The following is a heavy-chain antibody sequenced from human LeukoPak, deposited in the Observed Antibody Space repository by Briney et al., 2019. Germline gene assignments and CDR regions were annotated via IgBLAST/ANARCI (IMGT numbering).Heavy chain of an antibody. J-gene: IGHJ3*02. D-gene: IGHD2-2*01. CDR1: GGSVSSYY. V-gene: IGHV4-59*02. Sequence: ASEALSLTCTVSGGSVSSYYWSWIRRPPGRGLEWIAYLSHSGSSDSNPSLTSRVTTLVDTSKNQFSLKLTSVTAADTAVYYCARARYANAWYAFDIWGHGTMVTVSS. CDR3: ARARYANAWYAFDI. CDR2: LSHSGSS.